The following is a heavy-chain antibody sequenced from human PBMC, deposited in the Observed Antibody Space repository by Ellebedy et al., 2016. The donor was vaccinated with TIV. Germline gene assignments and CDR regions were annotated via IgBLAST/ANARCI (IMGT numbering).Heavy chain of an antibody. D-gene: IGHD4-17*01. CDR1: GLTFSSHA. CDR3: AKDKVFGDSKWEIDV. Sequence: GESLKISCAASGLTFSSHAMHWVRQAPGEGLEWVAVISHDGTKTYYADSVKGRFTISRDNSKNTLYLQMNSLRAEDTAVYYCAKDKVFGDSKWEIDVWGQGTTVTVSS. J-gene: IGHJ6*02. CDR2: ISHDGTKT. V-gene: IGHV3-30*07.